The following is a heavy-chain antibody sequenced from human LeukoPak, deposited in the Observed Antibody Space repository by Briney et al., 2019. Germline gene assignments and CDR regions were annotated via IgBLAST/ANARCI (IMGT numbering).Heavy chain of an antibody. CDR1: GFTFSSYS. D-gene: IGHD6-13*01. J-gene: IGHJ5*02. Sequence: GGSLRLSCAASGFTFSSYSMNWVRQAPGKGLEWVSSISSSSSYIYYADSVKGRFTISRDNAKNSLYLQMNSLRAEDTAVYYCARGIAAAGTWCDPWGQGTLVTVSS. CDR3: ARGIAAAGTWCDP. CDR2: ISSSSSYI. V-gene: IGHV3-21*01.